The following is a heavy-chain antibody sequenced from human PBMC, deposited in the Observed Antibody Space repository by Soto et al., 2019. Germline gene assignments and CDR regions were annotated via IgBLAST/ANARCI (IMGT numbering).Heavy chain of an antibody. D-gene: IGHD2-2*01. CDR2: ISYDGSNK. CDR3: ATPPAAYNYYGMDV. J-gene: IGHJ6*02. CDR1: GFTFSSYD. Sequence: QVQLVESGGGVVQPGRSLRLSCAASGFTFSSYDMHWVRQAPGKGLEWVAVISYDGSNKYYADSVKGRFTISRDNSKNTLYLQMNSLRAEDTAVYYCATPPAAYNYYGMDVWGQGTTVTVSS. V-gene: IGHV3-30*03.